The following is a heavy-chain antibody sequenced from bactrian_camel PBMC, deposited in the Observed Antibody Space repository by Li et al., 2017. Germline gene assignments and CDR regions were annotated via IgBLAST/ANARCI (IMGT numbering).Heavy chain of an antibody. CDR3: QKHTGRAIGSAWDSAS. CDR2: IVGYGTSA. CDR1: GATYNTHC. D-gene: IGHD2*01. Sequence: HVQLVESGGGSVQAGGSLRLSCAASGATYNTHCMGWFRQAPGKERELIATIVGYGTSASCASCAKDRFTISRDNRENTLYLQLNSLKTEDTAMYYCQKHTGRAIGSAWDSASRGQGTQVTVS. V-gene: IGHV3S54*01. J-gene: IGHJ4*01.